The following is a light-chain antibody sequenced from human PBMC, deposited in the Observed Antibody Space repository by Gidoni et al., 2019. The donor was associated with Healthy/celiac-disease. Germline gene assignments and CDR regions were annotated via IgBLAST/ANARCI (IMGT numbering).Light chain of an antibody. CDR3: RQYGSSPYS. V-gene: IGKV3-20*01. Sequence: EIVLTQSPGTLSLSPGERATLSCRASQSVSSSYLAWYQQKPGQAPRLLIYDASSRATGLPDRCSGSGSGTDFTLTISRLEHEDFAVYYCRQYGSSPYSFGQGTKLEIK. CDR2: DAS. J-gene: IGKJ2*03. CDR1: QSVSSSY.